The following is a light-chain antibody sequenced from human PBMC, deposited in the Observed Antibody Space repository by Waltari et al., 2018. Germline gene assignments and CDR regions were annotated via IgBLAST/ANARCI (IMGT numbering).Light chain of an antibody. Sequence: DIQLTQSPSFLSASVGDRVTITCRASQGIRSNFAWYQQKPGKAPKLVIYVASTLHSGGPSRFRGSGYWAEFTLTITSLQPEDFATYYCQQVHNYPITFGQGTRLEIK. J-gene: IGKJ5*01. CDR3: QQVHNYPIT. CDR1: QGIRSN. V-gene: IGKV1-9*01. CDR2: VAS.